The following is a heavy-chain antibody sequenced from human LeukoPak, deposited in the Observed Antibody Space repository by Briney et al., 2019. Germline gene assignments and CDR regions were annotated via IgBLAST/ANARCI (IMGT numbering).Heavy chain of an antibody. V-gene: IGHV3-23*01. Sequence: GGSLRLSCAASGFTFSSYAMSWVRQAPGKGLEWVSAISGSGGSTYYADSVKGRFTISRDNSKNTVYLQMNSLRAEDTAVYYCARPMDFDWLLSFDYWGQGTLVTVSP. D-gene: IGHD3-9*01. CDR3: ARPMDFDWLLSFDY. CDR1: GFTFSSYA. J-gene: IGHJ4*02. CDR2: ISGSGGST.